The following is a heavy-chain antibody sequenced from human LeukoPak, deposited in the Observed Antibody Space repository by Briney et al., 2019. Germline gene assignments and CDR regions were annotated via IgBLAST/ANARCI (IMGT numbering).Heavy chain of an antibody. CDR1: GYTFTSYG. Sequence: GASVKVSCTASGYTFTSYGISWVRQAPGQGLEWMGWISAYNGHTNYAQKLQGRVTMTTDTSTSTAYMEPRSLRSDEPAGYYFSRDRSGSLGGECFPHWGQGTPVTVAS. D-gene: IGHD1-14*01. CDR3: SRDRSGSLGGECFPH. J-gene: IGHJ1*01. V-gene: IGHV1-18*01. CDR2: ISAYNGHT.